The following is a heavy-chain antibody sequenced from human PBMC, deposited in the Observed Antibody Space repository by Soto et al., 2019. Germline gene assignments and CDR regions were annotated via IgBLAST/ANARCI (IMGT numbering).Heavy chain of an antibody. V-gene: IGHV1-3*01. J-gene: IGHJ6*02. Sequence: ASVKVSCKASGYTFTSYAMHWVRQAPGQRLEWMGWINAGNGNTKYSQKFQGRVTITRDTSASTAYMELSSLRSEDTAVYYCARDIVATNYYYYYGMDVWGQGPTVTVSS. CDR2: INAGNGNT. CDR3: ARDIVATNYYYYYGMDV. CDR1: GYTFTSYA. D-gene: IGHD5-12*01.